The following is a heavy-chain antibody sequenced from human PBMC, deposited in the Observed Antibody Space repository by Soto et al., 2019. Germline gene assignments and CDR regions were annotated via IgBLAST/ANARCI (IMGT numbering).Heavy chain of an antibody. V-gene: IGHV1-69*08. CDR1: GGTFSSHT. CDR2: IIPALGTA. J-gene: IGHJ2*01. D-gene: IGHD4-17*01. Sequence: QDQWVQSGAEVKKPGSSVKVSCKASGGTFSSHTFSWVRQAPGQGLEWMGRIIPALGTATYAQKFQGRVTITADESATTVYMELNSLRSEDTAVYYCARTDFGDYWYFDLWGRGTLVTVSS. CDR3: ARTDFGDYWYFDL.